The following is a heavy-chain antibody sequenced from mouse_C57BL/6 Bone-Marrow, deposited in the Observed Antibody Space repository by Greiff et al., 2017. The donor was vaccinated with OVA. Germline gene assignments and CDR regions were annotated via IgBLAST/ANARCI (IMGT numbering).Heavy chain of an antibody. CDR2: IYPRSGNT. CDR3: ARSYYSGSSDVGGYFDV. J-gene: IGHJ1*03. CDR1: GYTFTSYG. V-gene: IGHV1-81*01. D-gene: IGHD1-1*01. Sequence: VKLMESGAELARPGASVKLSCKASGYTFTSYGISWVKQRTGQGLEWIGEIYPRSGNTYYNEKVKGKATLTADKSSSTAYMELRSLTSEDFAVYFCARSYYSGSSDVGGYFDVWGTGTTVTVSS.